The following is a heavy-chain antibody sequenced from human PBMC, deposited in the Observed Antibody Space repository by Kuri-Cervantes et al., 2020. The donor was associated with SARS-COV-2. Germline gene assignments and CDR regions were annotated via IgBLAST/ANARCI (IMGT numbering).Heavy chain of an antibody. V-gene: IGHV4-34*01. CDR3: AIFSSGYYGSGSYYATYYYGMDV. CDR2: INHSGST. CDR1: GGSFSGYY. Sequence: GSLRLSCAVYGGSFSGYYWSWIRQPPGKGLEWIGEINHSGSTNYNPYLKSRVTISVDTSKNQFSLKLSSVTAADTAVYYCAIFSSGYYGSGSYYATYYYGMDVWGQGTTVTVSS. D-gene: IGHD3-10*01. J-gene: IGHJ6*02.